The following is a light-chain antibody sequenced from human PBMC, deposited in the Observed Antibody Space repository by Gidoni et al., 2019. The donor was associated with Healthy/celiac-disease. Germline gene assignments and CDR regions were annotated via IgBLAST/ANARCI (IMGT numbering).Light chain of an antibody. CDR1: QSISSY. J-gene: IGKJ1*01. Sequence: DIQMTQSSSSLSASVGDRVTITCRASQSISSYLNWYQQKPGKAPKLLIYAASSLQSGVPSRFSGSGSGTDFTLTISSLQPEDFATYYCQQSYSTPWTFGQGIKVEIK. CDR3: QQSYSTPWT. V-gene: IGKV1-39*01. CDR2: AAS.